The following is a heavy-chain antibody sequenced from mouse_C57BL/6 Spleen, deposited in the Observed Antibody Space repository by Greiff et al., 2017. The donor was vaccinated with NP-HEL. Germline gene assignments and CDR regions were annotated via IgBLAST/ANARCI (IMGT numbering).Heavy chain of an antibody. CDR3: ARTRLLEAMDY. J-gene: IGHJ4*01. D-gene: IGHD2-3*01. V-gene: IGHV5-17*01. Sequence: EVKVVESGGGLVKPGGSLKLSCAASGFTFSDYGMHWVRQAPEKGLEWVAYISSGSSTIYYADTVKGRFTISRDNAKNTLFLQMTSLRSEDTAMYYCARTRLLEAMDYWGQGTSVTVSS. CDR2: ISSGSSTI. CDR1: GFTFSDYG.